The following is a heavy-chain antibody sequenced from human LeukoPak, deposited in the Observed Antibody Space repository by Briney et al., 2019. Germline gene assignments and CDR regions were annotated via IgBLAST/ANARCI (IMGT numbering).Heavy chain of an antibody. D-gene: IGHD1-26*01. V-gene: IGHV4-59*01. CDR2: IYYSGST. CDR3: ARRHRWELGRLGTGWYFDL. CDR1: GGSISSYY. Sequence: PSETLSLTCTVSGGSISSYYWSWIRQPPGKGLEWIGYIYYSGSTNYNPSLKSRVTISVDTSKNQFSLKLSSVTAADTAVYYCARRHRWELGRLGTGWYFDLWGRGTLVTVSS. J-gene: IGHJ2*01.